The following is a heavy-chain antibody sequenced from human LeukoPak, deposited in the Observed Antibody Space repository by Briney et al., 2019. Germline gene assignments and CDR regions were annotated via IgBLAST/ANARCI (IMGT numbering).Heavy chain of an antibody. Sequence: RGLLILSCVASCFSFTSDGMHWVHQAPGKGLQWVALISSNGNNERYADSVKGRFSISRDNSKNTMYLRMNSLRAEDTAIYYCTGIKYSTSWSGDYWGQGALVTVSS. CDR1: CFSFTSDG. J-gene: IGHJ4*02. D-gene: IGHD6-13*01. V-gene: IGHV3-30*19. CDR3: TGIKYSTSWSGDY. CDR2: ISSNGNNE.